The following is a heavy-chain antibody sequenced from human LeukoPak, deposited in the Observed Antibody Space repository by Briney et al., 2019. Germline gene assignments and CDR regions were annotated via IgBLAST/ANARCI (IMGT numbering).Heavy chain of an antibody. CDR3: ARRRSSWYAGYYYYMDV. CDR2: VNPNSGNT. D-gene: IGHD6-13*01. Sequence: ASVKVSCKASGYTFTSYDINWVRQATGQGLEWMGWVNPNSGNTGYAQKFQGRVTITRNTSISTAYMELSSLRSGDTAVYYCARRRSSWYAGYYYYMDVWGKGTTVTVSS. CDR1: GYTFTSYD. J-gene: IGHJ6*03. V-gene: IGHV1-8*03.